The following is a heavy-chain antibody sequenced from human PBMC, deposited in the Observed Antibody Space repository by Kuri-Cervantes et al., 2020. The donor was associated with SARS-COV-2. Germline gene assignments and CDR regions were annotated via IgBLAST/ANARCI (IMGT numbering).Heavy chain of an antibody. J-gene: IGHJ6*02. Sequence: GESLKISCAASGFTFSSYWMHWVRQAPGMGLVWVSRINNDGSSTSYADSVKGRFTISRDNAKNTLYLQMNSLRAEDTAVYYCATLDGMDVWGQGTTVTVSS. CDR2: INNDGSST. CDR1: GFTFSSYW. V-gene: IGHV3-74*01. CDR3: ATLDGMDV.